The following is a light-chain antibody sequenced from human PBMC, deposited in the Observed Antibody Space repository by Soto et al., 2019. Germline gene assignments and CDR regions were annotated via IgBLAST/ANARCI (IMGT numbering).Light chain of an antibody. CDR2: GAS. J-gene: IGKJ5*01. Sequence: EIVLTQSPGTLSLSPGERATLWFRASQSFSSTYLAWYQQKPGQAPRLLVYGASSRATGIPDRFSGFGSGTDFTLTISRLEPEDFAVYFCQQYGSSPITFGQGTRLEIK. V-gene: IGKV3-20*01. CDR1: QSFSSTY. CDR3: QQYGSSPIT.